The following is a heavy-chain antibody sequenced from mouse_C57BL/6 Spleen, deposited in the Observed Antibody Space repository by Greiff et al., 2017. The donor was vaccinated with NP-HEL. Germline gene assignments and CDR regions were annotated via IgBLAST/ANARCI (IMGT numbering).Heavy chain of an antibody. J-gene: IGHJ3*01. CDR2: IYPGNGNT. CDR1: GYAFSSSW. V-gene: IGHV1-82*01. D-gene: IGHD2-14*01. CDR3: ARVGYREEFAD. Sequence: VQLQQSGAELAKPGASVKLSCKASGYAFSSSWMNWVKQRPGQGLEWIGQIYPGNGNTNYNEKFKGKATLTADKSSSTAYMQLSSLTSEDSAVYFCARVGYREEFADWGTGTLVTVSA.